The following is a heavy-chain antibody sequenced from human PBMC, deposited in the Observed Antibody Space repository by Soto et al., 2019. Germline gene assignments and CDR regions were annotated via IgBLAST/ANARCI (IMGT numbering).Heavy chain of an antibody. D-gene: IGHD1-1*01. Sequence: PSETLSLTCTVSGGSVSSGSYYWSWIRQPPGKGLEWIGYIYYSGSTNYNPSLKSRVTISVDTSKSQFSLKLSSVTAADTAVYYCASQGTHYFDYWGQGTLVTVSS. J-gene: IGHJ4*02. CDR3: ASQGTHYFDY. V-gene: IGHV4-61*01. CDR2: IYYSGST. CDR1: GGSVSSGSYY.